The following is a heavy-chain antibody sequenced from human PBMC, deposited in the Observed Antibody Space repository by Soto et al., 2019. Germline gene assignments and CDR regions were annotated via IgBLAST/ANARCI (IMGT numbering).Heavy chain of an antibody. J-gene: IGHJ6*02. D-gene: IGHD3-10*01. CDR1: GFTFSNYA. Sequence: EVQVLESGGGLVQPGGSLRLSCAVSGFTFSNYAMNWLRQAPGKGLEWVSTISGSGGSTSHADSVKGRFTISRDNSKNTLYLQMNSLRAEDTAVYYCAKGDSEYYYGMDVWGQGTTVTVSS. V-gene: IGHV3-23*01. CDR2: ISGSGGST. CDR3: AKGDSEYYYGMDV.